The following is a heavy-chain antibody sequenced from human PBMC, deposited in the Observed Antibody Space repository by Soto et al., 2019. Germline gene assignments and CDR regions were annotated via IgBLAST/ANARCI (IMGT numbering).Heavy chain of an antibody. V-gene: IGHV5-51*01. CDR1: GYSFTSYW. D-gene: IGHD2-15*01. Sequence: GEFLKISCKGSGYSFTSYWIGWVRQMPGKGLEWMGIIYPGDSDTRYSPSFQGQVTISADKSISTAYLQWSSLKASDTAMYYCARLPRYCSGGSCYSNNWFDPWGQGTLVTVSS. CDR3: ARLPRYCSGGSCYSNNWFDP. CDR2: IYPGDSDT. J-gene: IGHJ5*02.